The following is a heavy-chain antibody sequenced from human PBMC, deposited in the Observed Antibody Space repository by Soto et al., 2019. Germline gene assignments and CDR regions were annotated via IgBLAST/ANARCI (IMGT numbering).Heavy chain of an antibody. CDR2: ISSSSSTI. CDR3: ARAYPADFDY. J-gene: IGHJ4*02. Sequence: EVQLVESGGGLVQPGGSLRLSCAASGFTFSSYSMNWVRQAPGKGLEWVSYISSSSSTIYYADSVKGRFTISRDNAKNSLYLQMNSLGDEDTAVYYCARAYPADFDYWGQGTLVTVSS. V-gene: IGHV3-48*02. CDR1: GFTFSSYS.